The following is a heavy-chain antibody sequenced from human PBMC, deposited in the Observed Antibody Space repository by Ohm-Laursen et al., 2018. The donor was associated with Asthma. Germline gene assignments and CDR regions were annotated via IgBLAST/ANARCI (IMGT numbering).Heavy chain of an antibody. V-gene: IGHV3-11*04. CDR1: GFTFSDYY. CDR3: AKSKGGDAFDI. CDR2: ISSSSSNI. J-gene: IGHJ3*02. Sequence: SLRLSCAASGFTFSDYYMSWIRQAPGKGLEWVSYISSSSSNIYYADSVRGRFTISRDNAKNSLYLQMNSLRAEDTAVYYCAKSKGGDAFDIWGQGTMVTVSS. D-gene: IGHD1-26*01.